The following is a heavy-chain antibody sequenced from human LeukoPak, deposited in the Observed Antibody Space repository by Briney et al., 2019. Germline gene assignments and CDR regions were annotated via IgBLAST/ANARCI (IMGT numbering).Heavy chain of an antibody. J-gene: IGHJ4*02. V-gene: IGHV1-18*04. Sequence: GASVKVSCKASGYTFTSHGITWVRQALGQGPEWMGWISTYNVNTNYAQKLQGRVTMTTGTSTSTAYMELRSLRSEDTAVYYCARDLSGGSSWPYYFDYWGQGTLVTVSS. CDR2: ISTYNVNT. CDR1: GYTFTSHG. D-gene: IGHD6-13*01. CDR3: ARDLSGGSSWPYYFDY.